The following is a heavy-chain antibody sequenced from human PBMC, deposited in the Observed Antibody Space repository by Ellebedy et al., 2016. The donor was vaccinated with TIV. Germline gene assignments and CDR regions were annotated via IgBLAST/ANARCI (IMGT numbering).Heavy chain of an antibody. CDR2: IKQGGSEI. Sequence: GGSLRLXXAVSGTTFSSLWFHWVRQAPGRGLEWVADIKQGGSEIHYLESVKGRFTISRDDTKNSLLLQMDGLRAEDTSLYYCAAGADWIIDLWGRGTLVTVSS. J-gene: IGHJ2*01. V-gene: IGHV3-7*02. CDR3: AAGADWIIDL. CDR1: GTTFSSLW. D-gene: IGHD3/OR15-3a*01.